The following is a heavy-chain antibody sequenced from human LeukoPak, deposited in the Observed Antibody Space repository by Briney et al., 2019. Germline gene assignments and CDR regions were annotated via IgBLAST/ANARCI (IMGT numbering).Heavy chain of an antibody. CDR1: GYRFTSYW. D-gene: IGHD1-26*01. V-gene: IGHV5-51*01. CDR3: ARQLRASGSYYFDY. Sequence: GESLKISCKGSGYRFTSYWIGWVRQMPGKGLEWMGSIYPSDSDTRYSPSFQGQVTISADKSISTAYLQWSSLKASDTAMYYCARQLRASGSYYFDYWGQGTLVTVSS. CDR2: IYPSDSDT. J-gene: IGHJ4*02.